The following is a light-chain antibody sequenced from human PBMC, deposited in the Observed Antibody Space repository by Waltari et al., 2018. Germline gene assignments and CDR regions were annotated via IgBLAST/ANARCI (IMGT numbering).Light chain of an antibody. V-gene: IGLV2-23*02. J-gene: IGLJ2*01. CDR3: SSYAAYNTVI. CDR1: SGAVGNYNL. CDR2: GVN. Sequence: QSTLTQPASVSGSLGQSLTISCIGTSGAVGNYNLFSWYQQHPGKAPKFMIYGVNKRPSGVSNRFSGSKSGNTASLTISGLQGEDEAIYFCSSYAAYNTVIFGGGTKVTVL.